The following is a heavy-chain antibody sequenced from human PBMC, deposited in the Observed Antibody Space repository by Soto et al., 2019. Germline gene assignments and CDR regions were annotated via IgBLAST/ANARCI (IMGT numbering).Heavy chain of an antibody. V-gene: IGHV1-18*04. D-gene: IGHD2-21*01. CDR1: GYTFTSYG. CDR3: GSDRGGIYCYNPRVRACDM. CDR2: ISAYNGNT. J-gene: IGHJ3*02. Sequence: QVQLVQSGAEVKKPGASVKVSCKASGYTFTSYGISWVRQAPGQGLEWMGWISAYNGNTNYAQKFQGRVTMTTDTSTSTAYMELRSLRYYDTALYYCGSDRGGIYCYNPRVRACDMWCQGTTVLVS.